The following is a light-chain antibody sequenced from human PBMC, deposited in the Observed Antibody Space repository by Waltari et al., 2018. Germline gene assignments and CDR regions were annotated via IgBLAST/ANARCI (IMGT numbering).Light chain of an antibody. CDR1: QRVTNNY. J-gene: IGKJ5*01. V-gene: IGKV3-20*01. CDR2: GAS. CDR3: QQYGRYPT. Sequence: EIVLTASPGTVCLSPGEKATLSCRASQRVTNNYLAWYQQKPGLPPRLLMSGASTRASCIPDRFSGSGSVTNFTLTISRLEPEDFAVYYCQQYGRYPTFFPGTRLEIK.